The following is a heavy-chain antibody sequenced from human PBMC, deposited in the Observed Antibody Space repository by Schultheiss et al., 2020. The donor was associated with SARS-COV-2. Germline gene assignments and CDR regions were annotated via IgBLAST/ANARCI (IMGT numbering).Heavy chain of an antibody. Sequence: SETLSLTCAVYGGSISSYYWSWIRQPPGKGLEWIGYIYYSGSTNYNPSLKSRVTISVDTSKNQFSLKLSSVTAADTAVYYCARVGCSSTSCYSGQGAFDIWGQGTMVTVSS. D-gene: IGHD2-2*02. V-gene: IGHV4-59*12. J-gene: IGHJ3*02. CDR1: GGSISSYY. CDR3: ARVGCSSTSCYSGQGAFDI. CDR2: IYYSGST.